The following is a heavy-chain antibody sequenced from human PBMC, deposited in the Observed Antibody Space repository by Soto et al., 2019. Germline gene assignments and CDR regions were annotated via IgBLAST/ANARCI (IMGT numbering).Heavy chain of an antibody. V-gene: IGHV3-74*01. CDR3: ARGGRDSSGWFNY. Sequence: GGSLRLSCEASGFTFSSYWMHWARQAPGKGLVWVSRINSDGSSTSYADSVKGRFTIPRDNAKNTVYLQMNSLGAEDMAIYYCARGGRDSSGWFNYWGQGTLVTVSS. CDR1: GFTFSSYW. D-gene: IGHD6-19*01. J-gene: IGHJ4*02. CDR2: INSDGSST.